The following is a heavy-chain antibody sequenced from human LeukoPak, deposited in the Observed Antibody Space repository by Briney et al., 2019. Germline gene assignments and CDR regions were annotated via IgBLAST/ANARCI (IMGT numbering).Heavy chain of an antibody. D-gene: IGHD3-10*01. CDR2: ISSDESFT. CDR3: ARVDKDYGSGSFLAN. Sequence: PGGSLRLSCAASGFTFTTYWMHWVRQAPGKGLVWVSRISSDESFTRYADSVKGRFTISRDNAKNTLYLQMNSLRAEDTAVYYCARVDKDYGSGSFLANWGQGTLVTVSS. CDR1: GFTFTTYW. V-gene: IGHV3-74*01. J-gene: IGHJ4*02.